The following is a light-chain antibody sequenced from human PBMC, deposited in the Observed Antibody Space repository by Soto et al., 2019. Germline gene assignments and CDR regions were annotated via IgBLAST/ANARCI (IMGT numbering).Light chain of an antibody. CDR3: AAWDDSLSGPV. CDR2: RNN. Sequence: QSVLTQPPSASGTPGQRVTISCSGSSSHIGSNYVYWYQQLPGTAPKLLIYRNNQRPPGVPDRFSGSKSGTSASLAISGLRSEDEADYYCAAWDDSLSGPVFGGGTKLTVL. CDR1: SSHIGSNY. V-gene: IGLV1-47*01. J-gene: IGLJ3*02.